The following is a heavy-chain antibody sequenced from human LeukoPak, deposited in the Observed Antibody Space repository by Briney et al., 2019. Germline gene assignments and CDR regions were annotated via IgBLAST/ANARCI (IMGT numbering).Heavy chain of an antibody. CDR3: ARGSGSYGDLDY. D-gene: IGHD4-17*01. CDR1: GGSISSGGYY. V-gene: IGHV4-39*07. J-gene: IGHJ4*02. CDR2: INHIGTT. Sequence: PSETLSLTCTVSGGSISSGGYYWTWIRQPPGKGLEWIGEINHIGTTTYNPSVKSRVSISGDTSKNQFSLNLTSVTAADTAVYYCARGSGSYGDLDYWGQGTLVTVSS.